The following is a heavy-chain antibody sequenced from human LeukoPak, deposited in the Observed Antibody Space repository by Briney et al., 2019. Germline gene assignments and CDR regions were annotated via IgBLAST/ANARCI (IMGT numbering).Heavy chain of an antibody. D-gene: IGHD4-17*01. J-gene: IGHJ3*02. CDR2: IYYSGST. CDR3: ARQAHDYGDCVGAFDI. Sequence: SETLSLTCTVSGGSISSYYWSWIRQPPGKGREWVGYIYYSGSTNYNPSLKSRAPISVDASKTHFSPRLSSVTAADTAVYYCARQAHDYGDCVGAFDIWGQGTMVTVPS. CDR1: GGSISSYY. V-gene: IGHV4-59*08.